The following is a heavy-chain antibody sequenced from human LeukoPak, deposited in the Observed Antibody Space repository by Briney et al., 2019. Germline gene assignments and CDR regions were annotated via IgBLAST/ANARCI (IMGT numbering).Heavy chain of an antibody. J-gene: IGHJ4*02. CDR1: GYTFTGYY. D-gene: IGHD3-22*01. CDR2: INPNSGGT. Sequence: ASVKVSCKASGYTFTGYYMHWVRQAPGQGLEWMGWINPNSGGTNYAQKFQGWVTMTRDTSISTAYMELSRLRSEDTAVYYCARVLRGYDSSGGLGYWGQGTLVTVSS. V-gene: IGHV1-2*04. CDR3: ARVLRGYDSSGGLGY.